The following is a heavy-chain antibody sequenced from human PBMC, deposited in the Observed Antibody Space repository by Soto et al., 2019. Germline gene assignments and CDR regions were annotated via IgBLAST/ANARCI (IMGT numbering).Heavy chain of an antibody. V-gene: IGHV3-23*01. CDR1: GFTFSSYA. D-gene: IGHD3-16*02. J-gene: IGHJ4*02. Sequence: GGSLRLSCAASGFTFSSYAMSWVRQAPGKGLEWVSAISGSGGSTYYADSVKGRFTISRDNSKNTLYLQMNSLRAEDTAVYYCAKGEGYDYVWGSYRPPPFVYWGQGTLVTVSS. CDR3: AKGEGYDYVWGSYRPPPFVY. CDR2: ISGSGGST.